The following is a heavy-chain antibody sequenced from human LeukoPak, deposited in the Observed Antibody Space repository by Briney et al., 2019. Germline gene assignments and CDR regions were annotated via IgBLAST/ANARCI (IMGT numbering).Heavy chain of an antibody. CDR3: ARDERLLSFLK. D-gene: IGHD3-3*01. V-gene: IGHV3-30*04. CDR1: GFTFSNYA. Sequence: GGSLRLSCAASGFTFSNYAMHWVRQAPGKGLEWVAVMSYDGSNKYYADSVKGRFTISRDNSKNTLYLQMNSLRAEDTAIYYCARDERLLSFLKWGQGTLVTVSS. J-gene: IGHJ4*02. CDR2: MSYDGSNK.